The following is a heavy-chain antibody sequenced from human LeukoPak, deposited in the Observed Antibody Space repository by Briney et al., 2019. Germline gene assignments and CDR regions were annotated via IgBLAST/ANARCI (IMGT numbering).Heavy chain of an antibody. J-gene: IGHJ5*02. D-gene: IGHD3-3*01. Sequence: PSETLSLTCTVSGGSISSSSYYWGWIRQPPGKGLEWIGSIYYSGSTYYNPSLKSRVTISVDTSKNQFSLKLSSVTAADTAVYYCARLSPYYDFWSGYYYNWFDPWGQGILVTVSS. V-gene: IGHV4-39*01. CDR2: IYYSGST. CDR1: GGSISSSSYY. CDR3: ARLSPYYDFWSGYYYNWFDP.